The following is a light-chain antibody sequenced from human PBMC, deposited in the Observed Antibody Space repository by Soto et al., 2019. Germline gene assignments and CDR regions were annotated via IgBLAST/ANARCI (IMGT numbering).Light chain of an antibody. V-gene: IGLV2-8*01. Sequence: QSALTQPPSASGSPGQSVTISCTGTSSDVGGYNYVSWYQQHPGKAPKLMIYEVSKRPSGVPDRFSGSKSGNTASLTVSGLQAEYEADYYCSSYAGSNNPVVFGGGTKLTVL. CDR1: SSDVGGYNY. CDR3: SSYAGSNNPVV. J-gene: IGLJ2*01. CDR2: EVS.